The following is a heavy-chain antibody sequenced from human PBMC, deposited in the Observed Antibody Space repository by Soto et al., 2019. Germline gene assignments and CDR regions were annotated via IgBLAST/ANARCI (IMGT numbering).Heavy chain of an antibody. V-gene: IGHV3-11*01. CDR1: GFTFSDYS. Sequence: GGSLRLSCAASGFTFSDYSMSWIRQAPGKGLEWVSYITYSVSTIYSADSVKGRFTISRDDAKNSLYLQMNSLRAEDTAIYYCARGLSITHYGMDVWGQGTTVTVSS. J-gene: IGHJ6*02. CDR2: ITYSVSTI. CDR3: ARGLSITHYGMDV.